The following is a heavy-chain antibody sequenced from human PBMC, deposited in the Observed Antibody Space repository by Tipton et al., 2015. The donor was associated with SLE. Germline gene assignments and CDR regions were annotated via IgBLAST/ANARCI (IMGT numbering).Heavy chain of an antibody. V-gene: IGHV4-39*07. CDR3: AREACSGGNCWFDY. Sequence: TLSLTCTVSGGSISSETYQWGWIRQPPGKGLEWIGTVYYSGNTYYNSSLKGRVFISLDTSRNQFSLYVNSATAADTAMYYCAREACSGGNCWFDYWGQGTLVTVSS. J-gene: IGHJ4*02. CDR2: VYYSGNT. CDR1: GGSISSETYQ. D-gene: IGHD2-15*01.